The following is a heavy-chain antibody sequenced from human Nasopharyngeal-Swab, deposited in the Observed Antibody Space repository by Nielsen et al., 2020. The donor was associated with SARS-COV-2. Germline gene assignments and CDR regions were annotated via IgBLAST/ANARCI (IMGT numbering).Heavy chain of an antibody. CDR2: ISPTSDYI. J-gene: IGHJ5*01. Sequence: GESLKISCAASGFTFGSYGMSWVRQAPGKGLEWVSSISPTSDYIYYAESVKGRFTISRDNAKNSLFLQMNSLRAEETAIYYCVRGSYGHYDSWGQGALITVSS. CDR1: GFTFGSYG. D-gene: IGHD4-17*01. CDR3: VRGSYGHYDS. V-gene: IGHV3-21*06.